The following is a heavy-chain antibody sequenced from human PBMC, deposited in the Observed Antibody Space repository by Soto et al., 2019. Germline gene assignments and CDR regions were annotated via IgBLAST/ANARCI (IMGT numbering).Heavy chain of an antibody. Sequence: GGSLRLSCAASGFTFSSYGMHWVRQAPGKGLEWVAVISYDGSNKYYADSVKGRFTISRDNSKNTLYLQMNSLRAEDTAVYYCAKDSYSGYDDWSRGMDVWGQGTTVTVSS. V-gene: IGHV3-30*18. D-gene: IGHD5-12*01. CDR3: AKDSYSGYDDWSRGMDV. J-gene: IGHJ6*02. CDR1: GFTFSSYG. CDR2: ISYDGSNK.